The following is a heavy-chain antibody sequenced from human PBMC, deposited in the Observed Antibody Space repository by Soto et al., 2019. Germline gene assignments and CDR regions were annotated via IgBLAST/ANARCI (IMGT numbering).Heavy chain of an antibody. V-gene: IGHV3-53*01. Sequence: PGGSLRLSCTVSGFTVSSNYMSWVRQAPGKGLEWVSVIYGGGSTYYADSVKGRFTISRDNSKNTLYLQMNSLRAEDTAVYYCARSHVKYYYGMDVWGQGTTVTVS. CDR2: IYGGGST. CDR3: ARSHVKYYYGMDV. CDR1: GFTVSSNY. J-gene: IGHJ6*02.